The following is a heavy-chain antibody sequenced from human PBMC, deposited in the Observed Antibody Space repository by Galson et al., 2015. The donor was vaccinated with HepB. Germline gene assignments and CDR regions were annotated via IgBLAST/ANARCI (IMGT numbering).Heavy chain of an antibody. V-gene: IGHV3-23*01. CDR1: GFTFSNYG. CDR2: ISGNGRKT. D-gene: IGHD3-3*01. J-gene: IGHJ1*01. CDR3: AKDRIVTILGVAPFLH. Sequence: SLRLSCAASGFTFSNYGMSWVRQAPGKGLEWVSGISGNGRKTQYSDSVKGRFIIPRDNSNSSLHLQMNNLRADDTAVYYCAKDRIVTILGVAPFLHWGQGILVTVSS.